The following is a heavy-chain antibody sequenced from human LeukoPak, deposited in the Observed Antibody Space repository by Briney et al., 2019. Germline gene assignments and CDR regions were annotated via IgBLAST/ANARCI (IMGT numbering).Heavy chain of an antibody. Sequence: PGGSLRLSCAASGFTFSSYSMNWVRQAPGKGLEWVSYISSSTSTIYYADSVKGRFTISRDSAKNTLYLQMNSLRAEDTAVYYCAKDPHIVGATLFDYWGQGTLVTVSS. J-gene: IGHJ4*02. CDR3: AKDPHIVGATLFDY. CDR1: GFTFSSYS. CDR2: ISSSTSTI. D-gene: IGHD1-26*01. V-gene: IGHV3-48*01.